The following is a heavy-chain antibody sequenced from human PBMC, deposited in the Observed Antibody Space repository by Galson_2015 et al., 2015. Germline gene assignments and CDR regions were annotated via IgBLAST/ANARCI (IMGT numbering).Heavy chain of an antibody. J-gene: IGHJ6*02. Sequence: SLRLSCAASGFTFGDYAMSWFRQAPGKGLEWVGFIRSKAYGGTTEYAASVKGRFTISRDDSKSIAYLQMNSLKTEDTAVYYCTRDPYYTLVLGLEGMDVWGQGTTVTVSS. CDR3: TRDPYYTLVLGLEGMDV. D-gene: IGHD3-22*01. CDR2: IRSKAYGGTT. V-gene: IGHV3-49*03. CDR1: GFTFGDYA.